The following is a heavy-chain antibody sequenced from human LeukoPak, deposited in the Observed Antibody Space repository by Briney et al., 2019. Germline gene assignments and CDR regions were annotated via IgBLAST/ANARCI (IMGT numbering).Heavy chain of an antibody. CDR2: VGGGNDI. D-gene: IGHD1-14*01. V-gene: IGHV3-23*01. Sequence: GGSLRLSCAASGFTFNIYGLSWVGPAPSTHVLTVSGVGGGNDIDYADSVKGPFTGFSDDAKNTFYLLMNSLRAGNTARYLCGKDAIPRNSIPEHFDSCGQGTLVTVSS. CDR1: GFTFNIYG. J-gene: IGHJ4*02. CDR3: GKDAIPRNSIPEHFDS.